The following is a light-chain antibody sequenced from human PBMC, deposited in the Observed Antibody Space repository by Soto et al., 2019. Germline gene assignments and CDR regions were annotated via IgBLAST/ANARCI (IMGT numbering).Light chain of an antibody. CDR2: GAS. CDR3: QQYGSSPPYT. CDR1: QSVSSSY. Sequence: EIVLTQSPGTLSLSPGERATLSSRASQSVSSSYLAWYQQKPGQAPRLLIYGASSRATGIPDRFSGSGSATDFTLTISRLEPDDFALYYCQQYGSSPPYTFGQRTKLEIK. J-gene: IGKJ2*01. V-gene: IGKV3-20*01.